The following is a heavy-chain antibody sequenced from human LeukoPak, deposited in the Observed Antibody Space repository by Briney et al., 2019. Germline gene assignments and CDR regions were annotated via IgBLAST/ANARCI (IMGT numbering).Heavy chain of an antibody. J-gene: IGHJ4*02. V-gene: IGHV3-23*01. CDR2: ISGSGGST. CDR3: AKGAYYDSSGYPRLFDY. Sequence: PGGSLRLSCAASGFTFSSYGMSWVRQAPGKGLEWVSAISGSGGSTYYADSVKGRFTISRDNSKNTLYLQMNSLRAEDTAVYYCAKGAYYDSSGYPRLFDYWGQGTLVTVSS. CDR1: GFTFSSYG. D-gene: IGHD3-22*01.